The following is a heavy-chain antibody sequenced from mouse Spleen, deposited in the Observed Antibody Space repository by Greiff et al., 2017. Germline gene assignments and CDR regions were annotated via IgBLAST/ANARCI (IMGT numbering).Heavy chain of an antibody. D-gene: IGHD1-1*01. Sequence: QVQLQQSGPGLVAPSQSLSITCTISGFSLTSYGVHWVRQPPGKGLEWLVVIWSDGSTTYNSALKSRLSISKDNSKSQVFLKMNSLQTDDTAMYYCARQVTTVVAPYAMDYWGQGTSVTVSS. J-gene: IGHJ4*01. CDR2: IWSDGST. V-gene: IGHV2-6-1*01. CDR3: ARQVTTVVAPYAMDY. CDR1: GFSLTSYG.